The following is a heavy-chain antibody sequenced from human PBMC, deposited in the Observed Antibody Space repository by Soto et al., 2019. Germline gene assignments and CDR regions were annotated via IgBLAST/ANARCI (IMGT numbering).Heavy chain of an antibody. Sequence: QVQLQESGPGLVKPSQTLSLTCTVSGGSISSGDYKWSWIRQPPGKGLEWIGYIYYSGYNYNNPSLKSRVTMSVDTSKNLFSLTLSSVTAADTAVYYCARRNNYVPFEYWGQGNLVTVSS. D-gene: IGHD4-4*01. CDR1: GGSISSGDYK. CDR2: IYYSGYN. J-gene: IGHJ4*02. CDR3: ARRNNYVPFEY. V-gene: IGHV4-30-4*01.